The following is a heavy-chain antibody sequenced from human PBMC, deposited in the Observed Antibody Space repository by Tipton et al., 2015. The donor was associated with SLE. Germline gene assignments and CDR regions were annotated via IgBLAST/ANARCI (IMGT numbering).Heavy chain of an antibody. D-gene: IGHD3-22*01. CDR2: IYYSGST. CDR1: GGSVSSGSYY. Sequence: TLSLTCTVSGGSVSSGSYYWSWIRQPPGKGLEWIGYIYYSGSTNYNPSLKSRVTISVDTSKNQFSLKLSSVTAADTAVYYCARGPFYDGSGYYGGLDYWGQGTLVTVSS. J-gene: IGHJ4*02. V-gene: IGHV4-61*01. CDR3: ARGPFYDGSGYYGGLDY.